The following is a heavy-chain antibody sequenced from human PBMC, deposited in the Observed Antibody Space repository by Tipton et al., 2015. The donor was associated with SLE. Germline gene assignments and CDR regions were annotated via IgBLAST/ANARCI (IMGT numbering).Heavy chain of an antibody. Sequence: TLSLTCTVSGGSISESTYSWDWIRQAPGKGLEWIGSMYFSGNTYYNPFLRSRVTISVDTSKNQFSLKLSSVTAADTAVYYRAQAHLWGSYRYASDIWGQGTMVTVSS. CDR3: AQAHLWGSYRYASDI. CDR1: GGSISESTYS. CDR2: MYFSGNT. V-gene: IGHV4-39*07. D-gene: IGHD3-16*02. J-gene: IGHJ3*02.